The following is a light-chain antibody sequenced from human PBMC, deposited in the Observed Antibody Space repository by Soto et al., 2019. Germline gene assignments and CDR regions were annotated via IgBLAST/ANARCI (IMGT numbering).Light chain of an antibody. V-gene: IGKV3-15*01. CDR1: QSVSSD. CDR2: GAS. Sequence: EIVMTHSPSTLSVSPGERATLSCRASQSVSSDLAWYHQKPGQAPRLLIYGASTRATGIPARFSGSGSGTEFTLSISSLQSDDFGVYYCQQYDTWPRTFGQGTKVDIK. CDR3: QQYDTWPRT. J-gene: IGKJ1*01.